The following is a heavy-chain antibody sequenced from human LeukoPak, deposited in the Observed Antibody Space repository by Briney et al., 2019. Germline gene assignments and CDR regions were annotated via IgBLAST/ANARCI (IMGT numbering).Heavy chain of an antibody. D-gene: IGHD2-2*02. V-gene: IGHV1-18*01. CDR2: ISAYNGNT. J-gene: IGHJ4*02. CDR1: GYTFTSYG. CDR3: ARVVGGIVVVPAAIRGIFDY. Sequence: ASVTVSCKASGYTFTSYGISWVRQAPGQGLEWMGWISAYNGNTNYAQKLQGRVTMTTDTSTSTAYMELRSLRSDDTAVYYCARVVGGIVVVPAAIRGIFDYWGQGTLVTVSS.